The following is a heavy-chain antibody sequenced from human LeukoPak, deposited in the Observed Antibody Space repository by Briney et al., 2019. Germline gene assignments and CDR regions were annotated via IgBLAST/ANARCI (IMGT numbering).Heavy chain of an antibody. D-gene: IGHD6-19*01. Sequence: GESLKISCKASGYNFTNYWIGWVRQMPGEGLEWMGIIYPGDSDTRYSPSFQGQVTISADKTTSTAYLQWSSLKASDTAMYYCARHHNGIAVAGLDYWGQGTLVTVSS. CDR2: IYPGDSDT. CDR3: ARHHNGIAVAGLDY. J-gene: IGHJ4*02. V-gene: IGHV5-51*01. CDR1: GYNFTNYW.